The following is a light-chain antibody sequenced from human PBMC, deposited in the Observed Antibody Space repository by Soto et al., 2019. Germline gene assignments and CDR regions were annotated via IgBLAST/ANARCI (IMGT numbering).Light chain of an antibody. CDR3: QQLNTYPIT. J-gene: IGKJ5*01. CDR1: QGISSF. CDR2: AAS. V-gene: IGKV1-9*01. Sequence: IQLTQSPSSLSAAVGDRVTITCRASQGISSFLAWYHQKPGKAPKLLISAASTLQSGVPSRFRGSGSGTDFTLTISSLQPEDSATYYCQQLNTYPITFGQGTRLEIK.